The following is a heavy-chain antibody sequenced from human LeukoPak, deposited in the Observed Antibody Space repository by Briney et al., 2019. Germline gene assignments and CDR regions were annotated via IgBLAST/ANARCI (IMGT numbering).Heavy chain of an antibody. V-gene: IGHV3-23*01. CDR3: AKRDGYNSNYFDY. Sequence: PGGSLRLSCAASGFTFSNYAMSWVRQAPGKGLEWVSAISGGGASTYYADSVKGRFTISRDNSKNTRYLQMNSLRAEDTAVYYCAKRDGYNSNYFDYWGQGTLVTVSS. D-gene: IGHD5-24*01. J-gene: IGHJ4*02. CDR2: ISGGGAST. CDR1: GFTFSNYA.